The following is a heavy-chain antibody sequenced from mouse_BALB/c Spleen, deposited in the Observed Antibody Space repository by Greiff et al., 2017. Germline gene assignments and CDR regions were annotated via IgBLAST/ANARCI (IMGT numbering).Heavy chain of an antibody. CDR2: IRLKSNNYAT. Sequence: EVKVEESGGGLVQPGGSMKLSCVASGFTFSNYWMNWVRQSPEKGLEWVAEIRLKSNNYATHYAESVKGRFTISRDDSKSSVYLQMNNLRAEDTGIYYCTSYGNYPWFAYWGQGTLVTVSA. D-gene: IGHD2-10*02. J-gene: IGHJ3*01. CDR3: TSYGNYPWFAY. V-gene: IGHV6-6*02. CDR1: GFTFSNYW.